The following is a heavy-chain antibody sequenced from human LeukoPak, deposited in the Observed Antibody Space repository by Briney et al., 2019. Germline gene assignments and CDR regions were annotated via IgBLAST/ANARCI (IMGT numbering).Heavy chain of an antibody. D-gene: IGHD1-26*01. CDR2: LHVSGNT. V-gene: IGHV4-4*07. CDR1: GGSLQSNH. Sequence: PSETLSLTCTVSGGSLQSNHWAWIRQPAGKGLEWIGRLHVSGNTNCNPSLKSRVTTSVDTSKNQFSLKMTSATAADTAVYFCARDPLRSSFDSWGQGILVTVSS. CDR3: ARDPLRSSFDS. J-gene: IGHJ4*02.